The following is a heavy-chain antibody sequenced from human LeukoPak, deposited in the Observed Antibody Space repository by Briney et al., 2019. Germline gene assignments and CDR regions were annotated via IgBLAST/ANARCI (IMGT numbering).Heavy chain of an antibody. CDR2: IIPIFGTA. V-gene: IGHV1-69*05. CDR1: GGTFSSYA. J-gene: IGHJ4*02. CDR3: ARVRSGYQYYFDY. D-gene: IGHD3-22*01. Sequence: SVKVSCKASGGTFSSYAISWVRQAPGQGLEWMGGIIPIFGTANYAQKFQGRVTITTDESTSTAYMELSSLRSEDTAVYYCARVRSGYQYYFDYWGQGSLVTVSS.